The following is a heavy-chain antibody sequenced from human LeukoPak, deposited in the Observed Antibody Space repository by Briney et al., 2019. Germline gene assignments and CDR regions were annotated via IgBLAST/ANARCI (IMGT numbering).Heavy chain of an antibody. J-gene: IGHJ4*02. CDR2: INPNSGGT. D-gene: IGHD6-13*01. CDR1: GYTFTGYY. CDR3: AREYSSSWYGVVY. Sequence: ASVKVSYKASGYTFTGYYMHWVRQAPGQGLEWMGWINPNSGGTNYAQKFQGRVTMTRGTSISTAYMELSRLRSDDTAVYYCAREYSSSWYGVVYWGQGTLVTVSS. V-gene: IGHV1-2*02.